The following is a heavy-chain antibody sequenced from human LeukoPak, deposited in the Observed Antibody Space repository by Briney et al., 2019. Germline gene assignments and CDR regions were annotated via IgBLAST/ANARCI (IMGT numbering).Heavy chain of an antibody. V-gene: IGHV4-4*07. J-gene: IGHJ6*03. D-gene: IGHD3-16*01. CDR1: GGSISGYF. Sequence: SETLSLTCTVSGGSISGYFWSWIRQPAGKGLEWIGRIHDNGDSNHNPSLKSRVTVSRDTSKNQFSLKLTSVTAADTAVYYCARGGHFFDVWGKGTTVTVSS. CDR2: IHDNGDS. CDR3: ARGGHFFDV.